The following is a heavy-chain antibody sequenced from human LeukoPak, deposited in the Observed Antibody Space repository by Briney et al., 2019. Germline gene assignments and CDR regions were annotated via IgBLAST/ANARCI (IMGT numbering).Heavy chain of an antibody. V-gene: IGHV3-64D*06. CDR3: VKTEDIVVVPAAMPFDY. J-gene: IGHJ4*02. CDR2: INSNGGST. Sequence: PGGSLRLSCSASGLTFSSYAMHWVRQAPGKGLEYVSAINSNGGSTYYADSVKGRFTISRDNSKNTLYLQMSSLRAEDTAVYYCVKTEDIVVVPAAMPFDYWGQGTLVTVSS. CDR1: GLTFSSYA. D-gene: IGHD2-2*01.